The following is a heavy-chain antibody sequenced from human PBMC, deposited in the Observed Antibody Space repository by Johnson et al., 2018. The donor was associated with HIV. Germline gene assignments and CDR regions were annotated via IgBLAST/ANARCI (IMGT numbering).Heavy chain of an antibody. CDR1: GFTFGDYA. V-gene: IGHV3-74*02. CDR3: AKVGTGYTSSSVGAFDI. D-gene: IGHD6-19*01. CDR2: INTAGGST. J-gene: IGHJ3*02. Sequence: VQLVESGGDLVQPGRSLRLSCTASGFTFGDYAMSWVRQAPGKGLVWVARINTAGGSTSDVDSVKGRFTISRDNSKNTFYLQMNSLRVEDTAVYYCAKVGTGYTSSSVGAFDIWGQGTMVTVSS.